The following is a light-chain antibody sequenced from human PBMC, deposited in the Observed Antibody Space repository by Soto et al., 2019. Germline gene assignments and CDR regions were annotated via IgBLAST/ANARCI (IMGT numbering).Light chain of an antibody. CDR1: QSVSSN. CDR3: QQYNNWPRT. V-gene: IGKV3-15*01. Sequence: ETAMAQSPATLSLSPGERATLSCRASQSVSSNLAWYQQKPGQAPRLLIYGASTRATGIAARFSGSGSGTDFPLTISSLQSEDFAIYYCQQYNNWPRTFGQGTKVEIK. J-gene: IGKJ1*01. CDR2: GAS.